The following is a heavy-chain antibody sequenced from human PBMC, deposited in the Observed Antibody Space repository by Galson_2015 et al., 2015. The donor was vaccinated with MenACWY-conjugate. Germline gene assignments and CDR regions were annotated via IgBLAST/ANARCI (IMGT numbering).Heavy chain of an antibody. CDR3: AREGYGYYFDY. V-gene: IGHV3-21*01. J-gene: IGHJ4*02. CDR2: ISSSSSYI. D-gene: IGHD3-16*01. CDR1: GFTFSSYS. Sequence: SLRLSCAASGFTFSSYSMNWVRQAPGKGLEWVSSISSSSSYIYYADSVKGRFTISRDDAKSSLYLQMNSLRAKDTAVYYCAREGYGYYFDYWGQGTLVTVSS.